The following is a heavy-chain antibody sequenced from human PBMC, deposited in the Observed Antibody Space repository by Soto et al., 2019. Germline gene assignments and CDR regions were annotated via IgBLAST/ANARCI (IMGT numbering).Heavy chain of an antibody. V-gene: IGHV3-23*01. CDR3: AKSMHYDFWSGYSRAFDI. D-gene: IGHD3-3*01. CDR1: GFTFSTYG. CDR2: TSGSGTST. Sequence: EVQLLESGGGLVQPGGSLRLACAASGFTFSTYGMTWVRQSPGKGLEWVSATSGSGTSTYYADSVRGRFTISRDNSENTLYLQMHSLGVEDTAVYYCAKSMHYDFWSGYSRAFDIWGQGTMVTVSS. J-gene: IGHJ3*02.